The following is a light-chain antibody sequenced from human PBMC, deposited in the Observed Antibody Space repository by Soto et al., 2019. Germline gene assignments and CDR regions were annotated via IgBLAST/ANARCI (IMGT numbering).Light chain of an antibody. Sequence: QSALTQPASVSGSPGQSITISCTGTSSDVGGYNYVSWYQQHPGKAPKLMIYEVRNRPSGVSNRFSGSKSGNTASLTISGLQAEDEADYYCSSYTSSRGVFGTGTKLTVL. CDR3: SSYTSSRGV. CDR1: SSDVGGYNY. CDR2: EVR. V-gene: IGLV2-14*01. J-gene: IGLJ1*01.